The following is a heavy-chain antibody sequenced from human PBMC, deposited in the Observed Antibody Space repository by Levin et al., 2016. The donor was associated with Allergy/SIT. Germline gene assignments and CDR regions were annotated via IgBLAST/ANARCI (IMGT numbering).Heavy chain of an antibody. CDR3: ARGAGPSDYYSSGLDV. D-gene: IGHD6-6*01. Sequence: SETLSLTCAVSGGSISGYYWSWIRQSPGKGLEWIGYIYYTGSTNYNPSLKSRVSMSIDTSKKQVSLRLSSVTAADTAVYYCARGAGPSDYYSSGLDVWGQGTTVTVSS. V-gene: IGHV4-59*01. CDR1: GGSISGYY. CDR2: IYYTGST. J-gene: IGHJ6*02.